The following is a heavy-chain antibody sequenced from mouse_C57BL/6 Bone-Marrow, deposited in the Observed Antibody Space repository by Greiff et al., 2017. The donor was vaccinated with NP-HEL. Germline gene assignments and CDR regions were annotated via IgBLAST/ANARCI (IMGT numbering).Heavy chain of an antibody. CDR3: ARDVFWWAMDY. CDR2: INYDGSST. D-gene: IGHD1-1*02. CDR1: GFTFSDYY. J-gene: IGHJ4*01. V-gene: IGHV5-16*01. Sequence: EVKLMESEGGLVQPGSSMKLSCAASGFTFSDYYMAWVRQVPEKGLEWVANINYDGSSTYYLDSLKSRFIISRDNAKNILYLQMSSLKSEDTATYYCARDVFWWAMDYWGQGTSVTVSS.